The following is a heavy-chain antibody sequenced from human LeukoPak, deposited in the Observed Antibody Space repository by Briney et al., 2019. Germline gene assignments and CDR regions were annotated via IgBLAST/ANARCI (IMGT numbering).Heavy chain of an antibody. Sequence: GGSLRLSCAASGFTLDDYGMNWVRQAPGKGLEWVSGINWNGGSTGYADSVKGRFTISRDNAKNSLYLQMNSLRAEDTALYYCASTIFGGFDPWGQGTLVTVSS. D-gene: IGHD3-3*01. CDR2: INWNGGST. V-gene: IGHV3-20*04. CDR3: ASTIFGGFDP. CDR1: GFTLDDYG. J-gene: IGHJ5*02.